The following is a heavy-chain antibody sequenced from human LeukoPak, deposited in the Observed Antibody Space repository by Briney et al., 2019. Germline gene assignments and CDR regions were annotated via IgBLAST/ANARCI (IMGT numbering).Heavy chain of an antibody. CDR1: GFTFSSYW. J-gene: IGHJ4*02. CDR2: INSDGSST. D-gene: IGHD4-23*01. Sequence: GGSLRLSCAASGFTFSSYWMHWVRQAPGKGLVWVSRINSDGSSTSYADSVKGRFTIPRDNAKNTLYLQMNSLRAEDTAVYYCARVALRLAGNDYWGQGTLVTVSP. CDR3: ARVALRLAGNDY. V-gene: IGHV3-74*01.